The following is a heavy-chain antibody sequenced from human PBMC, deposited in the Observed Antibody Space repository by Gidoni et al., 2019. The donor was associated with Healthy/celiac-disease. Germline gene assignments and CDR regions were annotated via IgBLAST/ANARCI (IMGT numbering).Heavy chain of an antibody. CDR3: AKSVNGGVHDAYDY. CDR1: GFPFADYA. D-gene: IGHD2-8*01. J-gene: IGHJ4*02. V-gene: IGHV3-9*01. Sequence: EVLLVESGGGLVQPGRSLRLSCAASGFPFADYAMHWVRQAQGKGREWVSGSSWNSGSIGYADSVKGRFTISRDNAKNSLYLQMNSLRAEDTALYYCAKSVNGGVHDAYDYWGQGTLVTVSS. CDR2: SSWNSGSI.